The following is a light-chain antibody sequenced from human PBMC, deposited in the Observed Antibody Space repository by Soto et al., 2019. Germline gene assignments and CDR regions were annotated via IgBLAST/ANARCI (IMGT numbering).Light chain of an antibody. CDR3: QQANSFPSGLT. Sequence: EIVLTQSPGTLSLSPGERATLSCRASQSVSSSYLAWYQQKPGQAPRLLIYGASSRATGIPDRFSGSGSGTDFTLTISRLEPEDFATYYCQQANSFPSGLTFGGGTKVEIK. J-gene: IGKJ4*01. V-gene: IGKV3-20*01. CDR1: QSVSSSY. CDR2: GAS.